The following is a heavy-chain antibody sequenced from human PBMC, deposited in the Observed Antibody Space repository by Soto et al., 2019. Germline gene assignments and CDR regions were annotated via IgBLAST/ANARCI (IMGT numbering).Heavy chain of an antibody. D-gene: IGHD3-3*01. Sequence: ASVKVSCKDSGYTFTSYDINWVRPALGKGLEWMGWMNPNSGNTGYAQKFQGRVTMTRNTSISTAYMELSSLRSEDTAVDYCARDLTIFGVAPSTYWGQGTLVTVSS. V-gene: IGHV1-8*01. CDR1: GYTFTSYD. CDR3: ARDLTIFGVAPSTY. J-gene: IGHJ4*02. CDR2: MNPNSGNT.